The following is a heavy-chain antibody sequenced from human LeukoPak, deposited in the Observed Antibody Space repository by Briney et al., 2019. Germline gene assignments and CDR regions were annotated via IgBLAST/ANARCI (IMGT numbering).Heavy chain of an antibody. Sequence: GGSLRLSCAASGFTFSSYGMSWVRQAPGKGLEWVSAISGSGGSTYYADSVKGRFTISRDNSKNTLYLQMNSLRAEDTAVYYCARDRGSHRGFYYMDVWGKGTTVTVSS. V-gene: IGHV3-23*01. CDR3: ARDRGSHRGFYYMDV. J-gene: IGHJ6*03. CDR2: ISGSGGST. CDR1: GFTFSSYG. D-gene: IGHD3-10*01.